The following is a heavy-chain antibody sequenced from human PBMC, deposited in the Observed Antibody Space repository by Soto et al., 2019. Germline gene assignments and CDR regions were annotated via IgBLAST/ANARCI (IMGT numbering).Heavy chain of an antibody. J-gene: IGHJ6*02. CDR1: GYTFIRYG. CDR2: ISPYNNYT. CDR3: ARWGYYDNVWGKLSHYGLDV. D-gene: IGHD3-16*01. Sequence: QVHLVQSAGEVKKPGASVKVSCKASGYTFIRYGITWVRQAPGQGLEWVGWISPYNNYTNYAQNLQGRVTMTTDTSTNTVYMELRGLIPDDTALYYCARWGYYDNVWGKLSHYGLDVWGQGTTVTVSS. V-gene: IGHV1-18*01.